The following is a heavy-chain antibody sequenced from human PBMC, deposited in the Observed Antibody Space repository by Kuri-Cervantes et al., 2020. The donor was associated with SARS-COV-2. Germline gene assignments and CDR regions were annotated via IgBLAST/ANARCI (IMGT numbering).Heavy chain of an antibody. CDR2: MNPNSDNT. CDR1: GYTFTDYD. CDR3: ARGVTQNFYGSGTYSLPGYFHYYMDV. J-gene: IGHJ6*03. V-gene: IGHV1-8*03. Sequence: ASVKVSCKASGYTFTDYDINWVRQAPGQGLEWIGWMNPNSDNTGYAHKFQGRVTITTDTSKSTAYMELSSLRSDDTGVFYCARGVTQNFYGSGTYSLPGYFHYYMDVWGKGTTVTVSS. D-gene: IGHD3-10*01.